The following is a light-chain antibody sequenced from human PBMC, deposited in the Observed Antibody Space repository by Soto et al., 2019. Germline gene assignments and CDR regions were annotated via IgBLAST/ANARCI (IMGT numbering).Light chain of an antibody. CDR3: QQYGSSPMYT. Sequence: EIVLTQSPGTLSLSPGERATLSCRASQSVSSSYFAWYQQKPGQAPRLLIYGAAGRATGIPDRFSGSRSGRDFTLTISRLEPEDFAVYYCQQYGSSPMYTFGQGTKLEIK. V-gene: IGKV3-20*01. J-gene: IGKJ2*01. CDR2: GAA. CDR1: QSVSSSY.